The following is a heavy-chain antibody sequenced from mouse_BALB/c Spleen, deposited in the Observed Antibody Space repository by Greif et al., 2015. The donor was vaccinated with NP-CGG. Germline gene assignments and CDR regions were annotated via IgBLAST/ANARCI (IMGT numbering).Heavy chain of an antibody. V-gene: IGHV1-14*01. Sequence: EVQLVESGPELVKPGASVKMSCKASGYTFTSYVMHWVKQKPEQGLEWIGYINPYNDGTKYNEKFKGKATLTSDKSSSTAYMELSSLTSEDSAVYYCARKFITTATFDYWGQGTTLTVSS. CDR1: GYTFTSYV. CDR2: INPYNDGT. D-gene: IGHD1-2*01. CDR3: ARKFITTATFDY. J-gene: IGHJ2*01.